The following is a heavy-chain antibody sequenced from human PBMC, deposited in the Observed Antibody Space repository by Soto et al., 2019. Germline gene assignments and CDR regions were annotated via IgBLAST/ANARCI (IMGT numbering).Heavy chain of an antibody. D-gene: IGHD2-2*01. CDR2: FIPVFGTA. CDR1: GGTFRNYA. CDR3: ARAKDCSGSNCYGGYYYYYDMDV. J-gene: IGHJ6*02. Sequence: QVQLVQSGAEVKKPGSSVKVSCEASGGTFRNYAISWVRQAPGQGLEWMGGFIPVFGTANYAQKFQGRLIISADEATTTAYMERSSLRSEDTAVYYCARAKDCSGSNCYGGYYYYYDMDVWGQGTTVTVSS. V-gene: IGHV1-69*01.